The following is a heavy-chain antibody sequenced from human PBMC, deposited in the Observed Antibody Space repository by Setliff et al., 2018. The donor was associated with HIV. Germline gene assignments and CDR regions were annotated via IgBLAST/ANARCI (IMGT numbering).Heavy chain of an antibody. D-gene: IGHD1-26*01. V-gene: IGHV1-24*01. CDR2: ITPVIGRP. Sequence: ASVKVSCKISGYTLTEVSMHWVRQAPGKGLEWMGAITPVIGRPIYAQRFHGRVTITAEKSTNTVYMELTSLTSDDTAVYYCALASIVSTARWNHWGRGTTVTVSS. J-gene: IGHJ4*02. CDR1: GYTLTEVS. CDR3: ALASIVSTARWNH.